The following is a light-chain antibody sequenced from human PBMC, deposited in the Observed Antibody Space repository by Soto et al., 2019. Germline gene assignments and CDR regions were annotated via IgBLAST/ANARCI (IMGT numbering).Light chain of an antibody. CDR3: QQGLT. J-gene: IGKJ4*01. V-gene: IGKV3-20*01. Sequence: EIVLTQSPGTLSLSPGERATLSCRASQSVSRSYLAWYQQKPGQSPRLLIYSASNRATGIQDRFSGSGSGTDFILTISRLEPEDLAVYYCQQGLTFGGGTKVEIK. CDR1: QSVSRSY. CDR2: SAS.